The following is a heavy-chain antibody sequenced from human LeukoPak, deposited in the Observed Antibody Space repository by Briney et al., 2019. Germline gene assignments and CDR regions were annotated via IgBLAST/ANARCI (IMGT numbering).Heavy chain of an antibody. D-gene: IGHD1-26*01. J-gene: IGHJ4*02. V-gene: IGHV3-23*01. CDR3: AKETSIVGATKLDY. Sequence: PGGSLRLSCAASGFTFSSYVMSWVRQALGKGLEWVSAISGSGGSTYYADSVRGRFTISRDNSKNTLYLQMNSVRAEDTAVYYCAKETSIVGATKLDYWGQGTLVTVSS. CDR1: GFTFSSYV. CDR2: ISGSGGST.